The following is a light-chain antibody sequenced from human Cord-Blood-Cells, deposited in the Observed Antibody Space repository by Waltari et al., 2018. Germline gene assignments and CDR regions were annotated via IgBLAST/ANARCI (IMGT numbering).Light chain of an antibody. V-gene: IGLV1-40*01. CDR1: SSNIGAGYD. CDR3: QSYDSSLSGYV. Sequence: QSVLTQPPSVSGAPGQRVTISCTGSSSNIGAGYDVHWYQQLPGTAPKLPIYGNSNRPSGVPDRFSGSKSGTSASLVITGLQAEDEADYYCQSYDSSLSGYVFGTGTKVTVL. J-gene: IGLJ1*01. CDR2: GNS.